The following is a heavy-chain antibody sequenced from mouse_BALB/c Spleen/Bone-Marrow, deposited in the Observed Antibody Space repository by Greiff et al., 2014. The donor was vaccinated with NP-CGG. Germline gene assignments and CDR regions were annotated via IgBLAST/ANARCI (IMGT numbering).Heavy chain of an antibody. D-gene: IGHD2-2*01. CDR1: GYTFTSYW. J-gene: IGHJ3*01. CDR3: ARGVRGYDGFAY. CDR2: INPSTGYT. V-gene: IGHV1-7*01. Sequence: VKLQESGAELAKPGASVKMSCKASGYTFTSYWMHWVKQRPGQGLEWIGYINPSTGYTEYNQKFKDRATLTADKSSSTAYMQLSSLTSEDSAVYYCARGVRGYDGFAYWGQGTLVTVSA.